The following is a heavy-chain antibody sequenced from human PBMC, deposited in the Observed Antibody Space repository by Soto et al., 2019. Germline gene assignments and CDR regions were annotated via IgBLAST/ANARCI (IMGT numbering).Heavy chain of an antibody. CDR2: IYDDGNT. CDR1: GFTVSRS. CDR3: ARDASGPFDY. Sequence: EVQLVETGGGLIQPGGSLKLSCAATGFTVSRSMSWVRQAPGRGLECVSFIYDDGNTYYTDSVKGRFTISRDISKNTLYPQMDSLRVEDTAVYFCARDASGPFDYWGQGTPVTVSS. D-gene: IGHD6-25*01. V-gene: IGHV3-53*02. J-gene: IGHJ4*02.